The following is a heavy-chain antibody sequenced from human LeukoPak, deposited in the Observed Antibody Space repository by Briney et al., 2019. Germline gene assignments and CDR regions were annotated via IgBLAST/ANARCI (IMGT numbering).Heavy chain of an antibody. CDR1: GFTFSNYW. CDR3: ARDKRPYYDMWSGPFDY. D-gene: IGHD3-3*01. V-gene: IGHV3-7*01. Sequence: TGGSLRLSCAVSGFTFSNYWMSWVRQAPGKGLEWVANIKQDGTGKYYVDSAKGRFTISRDNAKNSLYLQMDSLRAEDTAVYYCARDKRPYYDMWSGPFDYWGQGTLVTVSS. J-gene: IGHJ4*02. CDR2: IKQDGTGK.